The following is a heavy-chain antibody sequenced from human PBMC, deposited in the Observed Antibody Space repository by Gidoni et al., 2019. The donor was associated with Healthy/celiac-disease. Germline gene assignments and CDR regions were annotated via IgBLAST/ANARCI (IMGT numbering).Heavy chain of an antibody. D-gene: IGHD3-10*01. J-gene: IGHJ4*02. CDR1: GFTFRGYS. CDR3: ASLPPGGY. CDR2: ISSSSSYI. Sequence: EVQLVESGGCLVKPGGSLRLSCSSSGFTFRGYSMNWVRQAPGKGLEWVSSISSSSSYIYYADSVKGRFTISRDNAKNSLYLQMNSLRAEDTAVYYCASLPPGGYWGQGTLVTVSS. V-gene: IGHV3-21*01.